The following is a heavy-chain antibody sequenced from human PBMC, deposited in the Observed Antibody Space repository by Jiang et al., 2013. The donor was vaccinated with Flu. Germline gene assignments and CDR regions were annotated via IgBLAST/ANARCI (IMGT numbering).Heavy chain of an antibody. V-gene: IGHV4-59*01. CDR1: GGSISSYY. Sequence: GSGLVKPSETLSLTCTVSGGSISSYYWSWIRQPPGKGLEWIGFIYYSGSTEYNPSLKSRVTISVDTSKNQFSLNLSSVTAADTALYFCARYGSATGFGSKKWFDQWGQGTLVTVSP. J-gene: IGHJ5*02. D-gene: IGHD3-10*01. CDR3: ARYGSATGFGSKKWFDQ. CDR2: IYYSGST.